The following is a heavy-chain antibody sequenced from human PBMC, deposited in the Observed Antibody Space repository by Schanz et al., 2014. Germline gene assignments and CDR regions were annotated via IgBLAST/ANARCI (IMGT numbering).Heavy chain of an antibody. V-gene: IGHV4-61*02. Sequence: QVQLQESGPGLVKPSQTLSLTCIVSGGSISSGTYYWSWLRQPAGKGLEWIGRIYTSGSTNYNPSLKSRVTITRDTTKNQFSRKQSPVTAADTAVYYCAREPLSGYNWFDPWGQGSLVTVSS. J-gene: IGHJ5*02. CDR2: IYTSGST. D-gene: IGHD6-25*01. CDR3: AREPLSGYNWFDP. CDR1: GGSISSGTYY.